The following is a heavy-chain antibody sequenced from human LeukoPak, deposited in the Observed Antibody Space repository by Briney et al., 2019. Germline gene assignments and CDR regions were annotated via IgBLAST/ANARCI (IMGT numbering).Heavy chain of an antibody. CDR1: GGSISSGDYY. CDR3: ARGVRYGDYGAHAFDI. Sequence: SETLSLTCTVSGGSISSGDYYWSWIRQPPGKGLEWIGYIYYSGSTYYNPSLKSRVTISVDTSKNQFSLKLSSVTAADTAVYYCARGVRYGDYGAHAFDIWGQGTMVTVSS. CDR2: IYYSGST. D-gene: IGHD4-17*01. V-gene: IGHV4-30-4*01. J-gene: IGHJ3*02.